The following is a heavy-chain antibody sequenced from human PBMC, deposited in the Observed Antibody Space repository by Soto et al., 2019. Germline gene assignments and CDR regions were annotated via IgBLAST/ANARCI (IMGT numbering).Heavy chain of an antibody. CDR3: ATRGTRWLQSPFDY. CDR2: LDPEDGET. J-gene: IGHJ4*02. V-gene: IGHV1-24*01. CDR1: GYTLTDLA. Sequence: QVQVVQSGAEVKKPGASVKVSCKVSGYTLTDLAMHWVRQAPGKGLEWVGGLDPEDGETIYAQKFQGRVTMTEDTSTDTAYMELSSLRSEDTAVFYCATRGTRWLQSPFDYWGQGTLVTVSS. D-gene: IGHD1-1*01.